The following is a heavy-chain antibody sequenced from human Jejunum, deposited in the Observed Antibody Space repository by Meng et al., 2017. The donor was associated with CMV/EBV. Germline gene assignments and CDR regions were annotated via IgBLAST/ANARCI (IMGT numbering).Heavy chain of an antibody. J-gene: IGHJ4*02. Sequence: KASGNTLTSYAMNWVRQAPGQGLEWMGWLNTHTGNPTYAQGFTGRFVFSLDTSVSTAYLQISSLEAEDTAVYYCAKKRDWGNYFFDYWGQGTLVTVSS. CDR1: GNTLTSYA. CDR2: LNTHTGNP. D-gene: IGHD3-16*01. CDR3: AKKRDWGNYFFDY. V-gene: IGHV7-4-1*02.